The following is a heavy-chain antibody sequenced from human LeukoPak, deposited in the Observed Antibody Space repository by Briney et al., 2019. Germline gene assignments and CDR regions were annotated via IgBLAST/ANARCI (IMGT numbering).Heavy chain of an antibody. CDR1: GFTFSSYW. Sequence: GGSLRLSCAVSGFTFSSYWMSWVRQAPGKGLEWVSAISGSGGGTYYADSVKGRFTISRDNSKNTLYLQMNSLRAEDTAVFYCAKDVSTMIVVSTFDYWGQGTLVTVSS. J-gene: IGHJ4*02. V-gene: IGHV3-23*01. CDR3: AKDVSTMIVVSTFDY. CDR2: ISGSGGGT. D-gene: IGHD3-22*01.